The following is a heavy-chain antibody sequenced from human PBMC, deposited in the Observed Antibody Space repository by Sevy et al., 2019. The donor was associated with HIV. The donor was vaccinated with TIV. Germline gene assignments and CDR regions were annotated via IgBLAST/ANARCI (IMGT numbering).Heavy chain of an antibody. CDR1: GFTFSSYA. Sequence: GGSLRLSCAASGFTFSSYAMHWVRQAPGKGLEWVAVISYDGSNKYYADSVKGRFTISRDNSKNTLYLQMNSLRAEDTAVYYCARDNSSSWYTGPCDYWGQGTLVTVSS. V-gene: IGHV3-30-3*01. D-gene: IGHD6-13*01. CDR2: ISYDGSNK. J-gene: IGHJ4*02. CDR3: ARDNSSSWYTGPCDY.